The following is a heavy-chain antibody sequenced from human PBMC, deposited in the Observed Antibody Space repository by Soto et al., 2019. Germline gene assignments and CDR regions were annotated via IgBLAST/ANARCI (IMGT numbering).Heavy chain of an antibody. CDR2: INQDGSEK. V-gene: IGHV3-7*01. J-gene: IGHJ4*02. D-gene: IGHD2-2*01. Sequence: PGGSLRLSCAASGFIFSSYWMSWVRQAPGKGLEWVASINQDGSEKYYVASVKGRFTISRDNAKNSLYLQMNSLRAEDTALYYCARGNGYCSSTSCQPFAYWGQGALVTVSS. CDR1: GFIFSSYW. CDR3: ARGNGYCSSTSCQPFAY.